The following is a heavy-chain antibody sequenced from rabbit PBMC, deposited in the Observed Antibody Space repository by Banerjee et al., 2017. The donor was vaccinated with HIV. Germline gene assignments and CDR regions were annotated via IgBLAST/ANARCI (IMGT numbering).Heavy chain of an antibody. CDR1: GFSFSSSYF. CDR2: IYTDYGST. V-gene: IGHV1S45*01. J-gene: IGHJ6*01. Sequence: QEQLVESGGGLVQPEGSLTLTCTASGFSFSSSYFMCWVRQAPGEGLEWIGCIYTDYGSTDYASWVNGRFTISKTSSTTVTLQMTSLTAADTATYFCARDLAYTTNSGYYWDNGMDLWGPGTLVTVS. CDR3: ARDLAYTTNSGYYWDNGMDL. D-gene: IGHD1-1*01.